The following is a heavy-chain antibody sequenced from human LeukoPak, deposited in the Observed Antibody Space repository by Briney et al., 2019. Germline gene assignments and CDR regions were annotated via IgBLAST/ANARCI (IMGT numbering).Heavy chain of an antibody. CDR1: GFTFSNYC. V-gene: IGHV3-7*01. J-gene: IGHJ4*02. D-gene: IGHD2-2*01. Sequence: PGGSLSLSCAASGFTFSNYCMSWVRQAPGKGLEWVANIYQDGSATYYLDSVSGRFTFCRDNAKRLLYLQMSSLRAEDTAVYYCARNPAKIVPAVYWGQGTLVTVSS. CDR3: ARNPAKIVPAVY. CDR2: IYQDGSAT.